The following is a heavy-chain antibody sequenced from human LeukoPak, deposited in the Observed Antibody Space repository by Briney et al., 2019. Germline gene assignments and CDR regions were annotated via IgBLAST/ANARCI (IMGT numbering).Heavy chain of an antibody. D-gene: IGHD2-21*02. CDR1: GGSISTYY. CDR3: ARCGGDCYPPEFDY. CDR2: IYYSGST. J-gene: IGHJ4*02. V-gene: IGHV4-59*01. Sequence: PSETLSLTCTVPGGSISTYYWSWIRQPPGKGLEWIGYIYYSGSTNYNPSLKSRVTISVDTSKNQFSLKLSSVTAADTAVYYCARCGGDCYPPEFDYWGQGTLVTVSS.